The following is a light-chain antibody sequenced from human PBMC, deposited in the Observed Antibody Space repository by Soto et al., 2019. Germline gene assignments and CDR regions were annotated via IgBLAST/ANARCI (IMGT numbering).Light chain of an antibody. CDR1: QSVSGW. CDR2: DAS. Sequence: TQSPGTLSASVGDTVTVTCRASQSVSGWLAWYQQKPGEAPKLLIYDASALPRGVPSRFSGSGSGTKFALTIASLQPDDFATYYCQQYETFSGTFGPGTKVDIK. CDR3: QQYETFSGT. V-gene: IGKV1-5*01. J-gene: IGKJ1*01.